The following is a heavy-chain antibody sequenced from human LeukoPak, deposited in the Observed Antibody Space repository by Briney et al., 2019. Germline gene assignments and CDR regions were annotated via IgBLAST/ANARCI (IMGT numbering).Heavy chain of an antibody. CDR2: IYYSGST. CDR1: GGSISSYY. CDR3: ARIDYGDYGY. J-gene: IGHJ4*02. D-gene: IGHD4-17*01. Sequence: QASQTLSLTCTVSGGSISSYYWSWIRQPPGKGLEWIGYIYYSGSTNYNPSLKSRVTISVDTSKNQFSLKLSSVTAADTAVYYCARIDYGDYGYWGQGTLVTVSS. V-gene: IGHV4-59*01.